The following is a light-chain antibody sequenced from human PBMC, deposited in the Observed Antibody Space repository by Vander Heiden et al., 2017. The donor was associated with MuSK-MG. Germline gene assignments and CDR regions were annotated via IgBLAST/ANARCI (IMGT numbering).Light chain of an antibody. V-gene: IGKV1-33*01. CDR1: EDISTD. Sequence: DIQMTQSPSSLSAAVGDRVTMTCQASEDISTDLNWYQQKPGKAPNLLIYDASILEAGVSTRFSGGGAGTHFTLSISSLQPEDIATYYCQQCENLPPDFTFGQGTRLEIK. J-gene: IGKJ2*01. CDR3: QQCENLPPDFT. CDR2: DAS.